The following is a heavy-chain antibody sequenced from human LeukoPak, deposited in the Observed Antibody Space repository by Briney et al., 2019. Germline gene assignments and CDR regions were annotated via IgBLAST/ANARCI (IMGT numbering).Heavy chain of an antibody. CDR3: AKVIAAAGTIPGPVDY. J-gene: IGHJ4*02. Sequence: GGSLRLSCAASGFTFSSYAMHWVRQAPGKGLEWVAVISYDGSNKYYADSVKGRFTISRDNSKNTLYLQMNSLRAEDTAVYYCAKVIAAAGTIPGPVDYWGQGTLVTVSS. V-gene: IGHV3-30*04. CDR2: ISYDGSNK. CDR1: GFTFSSYA. D-gene: IGHD6-13*01.